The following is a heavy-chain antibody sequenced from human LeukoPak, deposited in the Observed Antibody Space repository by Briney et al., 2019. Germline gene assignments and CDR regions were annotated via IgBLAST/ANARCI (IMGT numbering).Heavy chain of an antibody. CDR2: IYPGDSDT. Sequence: GESLKISCKGSGYSFTSYWIGWVRQMPGKGLEWMGIIYPGDSDTRYSPSFQGQVTISADKSISTAYLQWSSLKASDTAMYYCASPRGAVAGSGNAFDIWGQGTMVTVSS. J-gene: IGHJ3*02. V-gene: IGHV5-51*01. CDR3: ASPRGAVAGSGNAFDI. CDR1: GYSFTSYW. D-gene: IGHD6-19*01.